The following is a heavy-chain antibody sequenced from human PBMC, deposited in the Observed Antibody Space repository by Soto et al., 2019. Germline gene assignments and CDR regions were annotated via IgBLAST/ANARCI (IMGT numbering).Heavy chain of an antibody. J-gene: IGHJ4*02. V-gene: IGHV1-18*01. CDR2: ISAYNGNT. D-gene: IGHD3-22*01. CDR1: GYTFTSYG. Sequence: GASVKVSCKASGYTFTSYGISWVRQAPGQGLEWMGWISAYNGNTNYAQKLQGRVTMTTDTSTSTAYMELRSLRSDDTAVYYCARHPSSHYDCSGYYVGYYFDYWGQGTLVTVAS. CDR3: ARHPSSHYDCSGYYVGYYFDY.